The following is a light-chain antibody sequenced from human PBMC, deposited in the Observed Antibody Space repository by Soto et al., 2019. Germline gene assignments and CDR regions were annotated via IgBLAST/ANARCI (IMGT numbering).Light chain of an antibody. CDR1: QGIANF. Sequence: DIQMTQSPSSLSASVGDRVTITCRASQGIANFLAWYQQKPGRSPKLLLYGSSTLQTGVPSRFSGSGSGTDFTLTISSLQPEDCATYYCQQYNSDPCTFGQGTKVDIK. CDR2: GSS. CDR3: QQYNSDPCT. V-gene: IGKV1-27*01. J-gene: IGKJ3*01.